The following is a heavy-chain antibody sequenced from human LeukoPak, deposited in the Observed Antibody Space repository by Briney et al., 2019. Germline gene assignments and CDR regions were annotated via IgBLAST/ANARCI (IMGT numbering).Heavy chain of an antibody. D-gene: IGHD2-15*01. CDR3: VREAGYCAPVCYKTNWFDP. Sequence: GGSLGLSCAASGFPFSSHAMSWVRQPPGKGLEWVAAISNGNTYYAGSVRGRFTISRDDSENTVYLQMNSLRDEDTALYYCVREAGYCAPVCYKTNWFDPWGQGTLVTVSS. V-gene: IGHV3-23*01. J-gene: IGHJ5*02. CDR1: GFPFSSHA. CDR2: ISNGNT.